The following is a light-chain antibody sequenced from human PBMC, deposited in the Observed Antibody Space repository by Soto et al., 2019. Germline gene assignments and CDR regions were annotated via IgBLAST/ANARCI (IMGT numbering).Light chain of an antibody. V-gene: IGKV3-20*01. CDR2: GAS. Sequence: EIVLTQSPGTLSLSPGERATLSCRASQRLSSNYLAWFQQKPGQAPRLLIYGASSRATGIPDRFSGSGSGTDFTLTIPRLEPEDFAVYYCQQYNNWPPITFGQGTRLEIK. CDR1: QRLSSNY. CDR3: QQYNNWPPIT. J-gene: IGKJ5*01.